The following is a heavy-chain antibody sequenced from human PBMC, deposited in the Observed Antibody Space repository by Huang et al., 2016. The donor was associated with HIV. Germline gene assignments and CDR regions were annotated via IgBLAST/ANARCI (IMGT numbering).Heavy chain of an antibody. CDR1: GFTFNNFG. CDR2: ISYDGSSG. D-gene: IGHD2-15*01. CDR3: AKESRWYSDLDN. J-gene: IGHJ4*02. Sequence: QVQLVESGGGVVQPGRSLRLSCVGSGFTFNNFGMHWVRQAPGKGLECVAVISYDGSSGRYSESVKGRFTISRDNPMDTLYLQMNSLRPDDTAVYYCAKESRWYSDLDNWGQGTLVTVSS. V-gene: IGHV3-30*18.